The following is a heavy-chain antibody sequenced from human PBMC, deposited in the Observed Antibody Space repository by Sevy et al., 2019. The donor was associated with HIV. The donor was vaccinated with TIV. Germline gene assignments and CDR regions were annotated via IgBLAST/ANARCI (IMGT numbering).Heavy chain of an antibody. D-gene: IGHD6-13*01. Sequence: SETLSLTCSVSGGSFSGYYWNWIRQPPGKGLEWIGEIDHSGNIDYNPSLKSRVTISVDTSTNHFSLKVKSMTAADTAVYYCARGAALEHWGQGTLVTVSS. CDR3: ARGAALEH. CDR1: GGSFSGYY. CDR2: IDHSGNI. J-gene: IGHJ4*02. V-gene: IGHV4-34*01.